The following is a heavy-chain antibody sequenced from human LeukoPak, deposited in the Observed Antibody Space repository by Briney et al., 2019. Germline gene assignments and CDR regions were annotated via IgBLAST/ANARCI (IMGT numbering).Heavy chain of an antibody. V-gene: IGHV1-18*01. CDR1: GYTFTSYS. Sequence: ASVTVSFKASGYTFTSYSISWVRQAPGQGLEWMGWISAYNGNTIYAQKAKGRVTMTTGTSTSTAYMELRSLKSGDTAVYYCARASYCSGGSCYSDYWGQGTLVTVSS. J-gene: IGHJ4*02. CDR2: ISAYNGNT. D-gene: IGHD2-15*01. CDR3: ARASYCSGGSCYSDY.